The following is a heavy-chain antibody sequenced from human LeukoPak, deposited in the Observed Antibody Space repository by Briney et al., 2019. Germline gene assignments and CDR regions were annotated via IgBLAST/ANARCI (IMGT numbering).Heavy chain of an antibody. CDR1: GDTVSSNSAA. D-gene: IGHD2-2*02. J-gene: IGHJ6*02. CDR2: TYYRSKWYN. CDR3: ASHCSSTTCYTQRIIGKTYYYYPMDV. V-gene: IGHV6-1*01. Sequence: SQTLSLTCAISGDTVSSNSAAWNWIRQSPSRGLEWLGRTYYRSKWYNDYAVSVKSRITINPDTSKNQFSLKLRSVTAADTAVYYCASHCSSTTCYTQRIIGKTYYYYPMDVWGQGTTVTVSS.